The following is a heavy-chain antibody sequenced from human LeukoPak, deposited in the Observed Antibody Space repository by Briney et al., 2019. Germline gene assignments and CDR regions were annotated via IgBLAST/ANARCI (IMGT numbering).Heavy chain of an antibody. CDR2: ISYDGSNK. Sequence: GGSLRLSCAASGFTFSSYAMHWVRQAPGKGLEWVAVISYDGSNKYYADSVKGRFTISRDNAKNSLSLQMNSLRVEDTAVYYCARGVVVAPRSAFDIWGQGTMVTVSS. V-gene: IGHV3-30-3*01. D-gene: IGHD2-2*01. CDR1: GFTFSSYA. CDR3: ARGVVVAPRSAFDI. J-gene: IGHJ3*02.